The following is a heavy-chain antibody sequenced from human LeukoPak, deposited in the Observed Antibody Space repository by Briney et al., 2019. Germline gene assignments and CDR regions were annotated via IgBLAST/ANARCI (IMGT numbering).Heavy chain of an antibody. Sequence: PSETLSLTCTVSGGPISSYYWSWIRQPPGKGLEWIGYIYYSGSTNYNPSLKSRVTISVDTSKNQFSLKLSSVTAADTAVYYCARDQGLYGDYYYGMDVWGQGTTVTVSS. J-gene: IGHJ6*02. V-gene: IGHV4-59*01. CDR2: IYYSGST. D-gene: IGHD2-2*02. CDR3: ARDQGLYGDYYYGMDV. CDR1: GGPISSYY.